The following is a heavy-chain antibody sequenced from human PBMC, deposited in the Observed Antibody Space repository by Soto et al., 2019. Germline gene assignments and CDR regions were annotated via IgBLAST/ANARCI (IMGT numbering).Heavy chain of an antibody. CDR2: VNPNSGNT. CDR1: GYTFTRYD. J-gene: IGHJ6*02. CDR3: AKGAGGLRDKWKYYYYAFDV. D-gene: IGHD1-1*01. Sequence: ASVKVSCKASGYTFTRYDMNWVRQATGQGLEGMGWVNPNSGNTGSAQKSPGRVTMTRKSSISTAYMELSRLRSEDPAVYYCAKGAGGLRDKWKYYYYAFDVWGRGTSVTVSS. V-gene: IGHV1-8*01.